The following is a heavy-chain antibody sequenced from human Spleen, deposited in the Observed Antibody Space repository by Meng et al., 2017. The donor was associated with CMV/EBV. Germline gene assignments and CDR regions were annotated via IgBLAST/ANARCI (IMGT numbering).Heavy chain of an antibody. J-gene: IGHJ4*01. CDR2: ISVYTGNT. Sequence: SGYTFTCYGLSWVRQAPGQGVEWMGWISVYTGNTNFAQKLQGRVTMTTDTSTSTAYMELRNLTSDDTAVYYCARATMVRGASYYFDSWGQGTLVTVSS. D-gene: IGHD3-10*01. CDR3: ARATMVRGASYYFDS. V-gene: IGHV1-18*01. CDR1: GYTFTCYG.